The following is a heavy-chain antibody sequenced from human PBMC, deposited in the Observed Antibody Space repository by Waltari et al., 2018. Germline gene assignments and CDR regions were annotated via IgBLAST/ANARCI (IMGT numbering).Heavy chain of an antibody. V-gene: IGHV3-9*01. J-gene: IGHJ3*01. CDR2: INWNSRSI. Sequence: EFQLVESGGGLAQPGRSLRLSCAASGLTFGDYGLHWVRQGPGKGLEWVAGINWNSRSIGYADSVKGRFTISRENAKSSLSLQMNSLRPEDTALYYCAKARDYADYRNAFDVWGQGTLVTVS. D-gene: IGHD4-17*01. CDR3: AKARDYADYRNAFDV. CDR1: GLTFGDYG.